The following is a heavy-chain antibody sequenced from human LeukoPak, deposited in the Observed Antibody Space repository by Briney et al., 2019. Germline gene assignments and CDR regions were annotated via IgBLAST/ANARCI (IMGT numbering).Heavy chain of an antibody. J-gene: IGHJ6*03. D-gene: IGHD6-19*01. V-gene: IGHV4-61*02. CDR2: IYTSGST. CDR1: GGSISSGSYY. CDR3: ARGWQWLVRGVYYMDV. Sequence: SQTLSLTCTVSGGSISSGSYYWSWIRQPAGKGLEWIGRIYTSGSTNYNPSLKSRVTISVDTSKNQFSLKLSSVTAADTAVYYCARGWQWLVRGVYYMDVWGKGTTVTVSS.